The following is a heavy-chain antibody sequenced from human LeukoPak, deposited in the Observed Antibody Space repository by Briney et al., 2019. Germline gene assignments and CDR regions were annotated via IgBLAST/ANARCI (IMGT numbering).Heavy chain of an antibody. CDR3: ARSPGGHFDY. CDR1: GGSIDTYY. V-gene: IGHV4-59*08. J-gene: IGHJ4*02. Sequence: SETLSLTCTVSGGSIDTYYWSWIRQPPGKGLEWIAYIYYSGFTNYNPSLKSRVTISLDTSKNQFSLKLRSVTAADTAVYYCARSPGGHFDYWGQGTLVTVSS. D-gene: IGHD6-25*01. CDR2: IYYSGFT.